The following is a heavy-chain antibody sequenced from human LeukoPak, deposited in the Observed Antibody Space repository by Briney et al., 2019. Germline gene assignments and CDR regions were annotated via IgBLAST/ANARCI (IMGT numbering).Heavy chain of an antibody. V-gene: IGHV3-23*01. Sequence: HPGGSLRLSCAASGFTFSSYAMSWVRQAPGKGLEWVSAISGSGGSTYYADSVKGRFTISRDNSKNTLYLQMNSLRAEDTAVYYCAKGQTFLGWTNYWGQGTLVTVSS. CDR1: GFTFSSYA. CDR2: ISGSGGST. J-gene: IGHJ4*02. CDR3: AKGQTFLGWTNY. D-gene: IGHD6-19*01.